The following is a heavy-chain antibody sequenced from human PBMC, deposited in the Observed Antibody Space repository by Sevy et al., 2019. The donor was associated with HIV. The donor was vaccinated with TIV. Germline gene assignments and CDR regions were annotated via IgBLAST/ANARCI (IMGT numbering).Heavy chain of an antibody. V-gene: IGHV4-39*01. CDR3: ARSGYSSGWRYYYYYYGMDV. CDR1: GGSISSSSYY. Sequence: SETLSLTCTVSGGSISSSSYYWGWIRQPPGKGLEWIGSIYYSGSTYYNPSLKSRVTISVDTSKNQFSLKLGSVTAADTAVYYCARSGYSSGWRYYYYYYGMDVWGQGTTVTVSS. J-gene: IGHJ6*02. CDR2: IYYSGST. D-gene: IGHD6-19*01.